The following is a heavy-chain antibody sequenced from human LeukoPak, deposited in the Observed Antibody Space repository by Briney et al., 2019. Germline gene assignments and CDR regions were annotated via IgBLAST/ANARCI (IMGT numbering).Heavy chain of an antibody. V-gene: IGHV1-2*02. J-gene: IGHJ3*02. CDR1: GYTFTGYY. CDR3: ARDLLGESDDAFDI. D-gene: IGHD3-10*01. Sequence: ASVKVSCTASGYTFTGYYMHWVRQAPGQGLEWMGWINPNSGGTNYAQKFQGRVTMTRDTSISTAYMELSRLRSDDTAVYYCARDLLGESDDAFDIWGQGTMVTVSS. CDR2: INPNSGGT.